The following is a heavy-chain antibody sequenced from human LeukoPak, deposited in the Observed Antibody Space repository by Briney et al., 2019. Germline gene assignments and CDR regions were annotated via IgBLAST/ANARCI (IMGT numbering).Heavy chain of an antibody. V-gene: IGHV1-18*04. J-gene: IGHJ6*04. CDR2: ISAYNGNT. Sequence: ASVKVSCKASGYTFTSYGISWVRQAPGQGLEWMGWISAYNGNTNYAQKLQGRVTMTTDTSTSTAYMELRSLRSDDTAVYYCARDKPAVTTSYYYGMGVWGKGTTVTVSS. CDR3: ARDKPAVTTSYYYGMGV. D-gene: IGHD4-17*01. CDR1: GYTFTSYG.